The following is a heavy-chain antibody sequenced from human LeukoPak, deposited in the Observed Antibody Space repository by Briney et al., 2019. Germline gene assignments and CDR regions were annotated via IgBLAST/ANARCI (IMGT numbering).Heavy chain of an antibody. D-gene: IGHD3-9*01. CDR1: GFTFSSYA. V-gene: IGHV3-23*01. J-gene: IGHJ4*01. Sequence: GSLRLSCAASGFTFSSYAMSWVRQAPGKGLEWVSAISGSGGSTYYADSVKGRFTISRDNSKNTLYLQMNSLRAEDTAVYYCAKRSDILTGYYIDYWGQGTLVTVSS. CDR3: AKRSDILTGYYIDY. CDR2: ISGSGGST.